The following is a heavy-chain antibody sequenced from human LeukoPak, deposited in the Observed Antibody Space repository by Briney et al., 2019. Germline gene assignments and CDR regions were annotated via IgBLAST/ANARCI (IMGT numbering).Heavy chain of an antibody. CDR3: ARDRGNYYFDY. Sequence: PSETLSLTCTVSGGSISSSSYYWGWIRQPPGKGLEWIGSIYYSGSTYYNPSLKSRVTISIDTSKNQFSLKLTSVTAADTALYYCARDRGNYYFDYWGQGTLVTVSS. CDR2: IYYSGST. D-gene: IGHD4-23*01. J-gene: IGHJ4*02. CDR1: GGSISSSSYY. V-gene: IGHV4-39*07.